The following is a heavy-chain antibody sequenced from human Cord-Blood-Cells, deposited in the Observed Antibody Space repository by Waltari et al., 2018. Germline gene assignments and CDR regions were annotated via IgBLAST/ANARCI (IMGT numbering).Heavy chain of an antibody. J-gene: IGHJ5*02. CDR2: IYYSGST. D-gene: IGHD3-10*01. Sequence: QLQLQESGPGLVKPSETLSLTCTVSGGSISSSSYYWGWIRQPPGKGLEWIGSIYYSGSTYYNPSLKSRVTISVDTSKNQFSLKLSSVTAADTDVYYCARHEGMWFDPWGQGTLVTVSS. V-gene: IGHV4-39*01. CDR1: GGSISSSSYY. CDR3: ARHEGMWFDP.